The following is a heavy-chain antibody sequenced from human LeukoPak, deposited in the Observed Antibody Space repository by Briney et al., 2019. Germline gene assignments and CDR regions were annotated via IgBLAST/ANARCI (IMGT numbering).Heavy chain of an antibody. CDR2: ISTGSSYI. D-gene: IGHD3-10*01. CDR3: ARVGSAIARVAAFDT. Sequence: PGGSLRLSCAASGFTFSPYTMNWVRQAPGKGLEWVSSISTGSSYIYYSDSAKGRFTLSRDNAKNSLYLQMNSLRAEDTAVYYCARVGSAIARVAAFDTWGQGTMVTVSS. V-gene: IGHV3-21*01. CDR1: GFTFSPYT. J-gene: IGHJ3*02.